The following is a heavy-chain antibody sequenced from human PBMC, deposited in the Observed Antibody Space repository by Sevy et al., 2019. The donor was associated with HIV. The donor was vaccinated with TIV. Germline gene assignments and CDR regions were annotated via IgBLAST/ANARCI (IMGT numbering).Heavy chain of an antibody. CDR2: INWNGENT. CDR1: GFSFDDYV. J-gene: IGHJ3*01. CDR3: AKDRGGYFHRSGYQISDAFDV. V-gene: IGHV3-20*04. Sequence: GGSLRLSCSASGFSFDDYVMNWVRQVPGMGLEWVSGINWNGENTGYAVSVKDRFTISRNNDKKSLDLQMNSLRVEDTGLYYCAKDRGGYFHRSGYQISDAFDVWGRGTMVTVSS. D-gene: IGHD3-22*01.